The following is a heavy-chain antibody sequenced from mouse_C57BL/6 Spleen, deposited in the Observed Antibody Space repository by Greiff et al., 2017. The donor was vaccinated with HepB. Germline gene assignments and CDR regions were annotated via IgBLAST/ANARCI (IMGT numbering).Heavy chain of an antibody. D-gene: IGHD2-1*01. CDR1: GYAFSRSW. V-gene: IGHV1-82*01. J-gene: IGHJ4*01. CDR3: ARRDGNYGAMDY. Sequence: QVQLQQSGPELVKPGASVKISCKASGYAFSRSWMNWVKQRPGKGLEWIGRIYPGDGDTNYNGKFKGKATLTADKSSSTAYMQLSSLTSEDSAVYFGARRDGNYGAMDYWGQGTSVTVSS. CDR2: IYPGDGDT.